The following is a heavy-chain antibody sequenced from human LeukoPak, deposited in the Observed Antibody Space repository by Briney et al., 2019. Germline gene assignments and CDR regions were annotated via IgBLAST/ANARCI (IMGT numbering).Heavy chain of an antibody. D-gene: IGHD3-10*01. Sequence: SGGSLRLSCAASGFTFSSYAMSWVRQAPGKGLEWVSAISGSGGSTYYADSVKGRFTISRDNSKNTLYLQMNSLRAEDTAVYYCAKDQGKGGTMVLGKGSGTFDYWGQGTLVTVSS. CDR1: GFTFSSYA. J-gene: IGHJ4*02. CDR3: AKDQGKGGTMVLGKGSGTFDY. V-gene: IGHV3-23*01. CDR2: ISGSGGST.